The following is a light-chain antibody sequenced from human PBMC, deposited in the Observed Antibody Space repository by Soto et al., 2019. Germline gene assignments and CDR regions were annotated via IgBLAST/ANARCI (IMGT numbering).Light chain of an antibody. CDR2: GAS. V-gene: IGKV1-9*01. CDR1: QAINSY. Sequence: DTQLTQSPSFLSASVGDRVTITCRASQAINSYVAWYQQKPGKAPKLLVYGASTLQSGVPSRFSGRGSGTEFTLTISSLQPEDFATYYCQQLNSYPLTFGGGTKVEIK. J-gene: IGKJ4*01. CDR3: QQLNSYPLT.